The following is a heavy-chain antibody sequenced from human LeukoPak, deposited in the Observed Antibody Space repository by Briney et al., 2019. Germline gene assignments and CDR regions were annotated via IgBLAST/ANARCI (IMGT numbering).Heavy chain of an antibody. CDR3: ARVLYIVATIDAFDI. J-gene: IGHJ3*02. CDR1: GGSISSGDYY. V-gene: IGHV4-61*08. D-gene: IGHD5-12*01. Sequence: SETLSLTCTVSGGSISSGDYYWSWIRQPPGKGLEWIGYIYYSGSTNYNPSLKSRVTISVDTSKNQFSLKLSSVTAADTAVYYCARVLYIVATIDAFDIWGQGTMVTVSS. CDR2: IYYSGST.